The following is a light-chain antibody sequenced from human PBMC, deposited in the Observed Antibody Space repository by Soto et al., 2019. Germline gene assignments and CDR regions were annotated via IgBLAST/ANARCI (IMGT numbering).Light chain of an antibody. Sequence: QSVLTQPPSASGTPGQRVTISCSGSSSNIGSNYVYWYQQLPGTAPKLLIYRNNQRPSGVPDRFSGSKSGTSASLAISGLRSEDEADYYCAAWDDSLSGQVFGT. J-gene: IGLJ1*01. CDR2: RNN. V-gene: IGLV1-47*01. CDR3: AAWDDSLSGQV. CDR1: SSNIGSNY.